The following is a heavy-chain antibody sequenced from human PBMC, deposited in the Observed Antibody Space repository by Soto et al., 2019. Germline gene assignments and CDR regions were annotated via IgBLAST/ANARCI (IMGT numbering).Heavy chain of an antibody. V-gene: IGHV1-8*01. J-gene: IGHJ6*03. CDR1: GYTFTSYD. Sequence: QVQLVQSGAEVKKPGASVKVSCKASGYTFTSYDINWVRQATGQGLEWMGWMNPNSGNTGYAQKLQGRVTMTRNTSISTAYMELSSLRSEDTAVYYCAREVGGSGSYYNLGYYYYYMDVWGKGTTVTVSS. CDR2: MNPNSGNT. CDR3: AREVGGSGSYYNLGYYYYYMDV. D-gene: IGHD3-10*01.